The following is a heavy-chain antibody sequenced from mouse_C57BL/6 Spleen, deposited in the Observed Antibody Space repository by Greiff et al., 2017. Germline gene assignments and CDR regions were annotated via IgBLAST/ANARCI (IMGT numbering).Heavy chain of an antibody. CDR2: ILPGSGST. D-gene: IGHD1-1*01. CDR1: GYTFTGYW. Sequence: QVQLKESGAELMKPGASVKLSCKATGYTFTGYWIEWVKQRPGHGLEWIGEILPGSGSTNYNEKFKGKATFTADTSSNTAYMQLSSLTTEDSAIYYCARNLHYYGSSYYAMDYWGQGTSVTVSS. J-gene: IGHJ4*01. V-gene: IGHV1-9*01. CDR3: ARNLHYYGSSYYAMDY.